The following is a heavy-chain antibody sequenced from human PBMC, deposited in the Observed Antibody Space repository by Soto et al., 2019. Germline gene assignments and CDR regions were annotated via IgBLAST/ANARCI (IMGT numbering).Heavy chain of an antibody. CDR1: GFTFSSYG. D-gene: IGHD6-13*01. CDR3: ARAGGYSSWYFDY. V-gene: IGHV3-66*01. J-gene: IGHJ4*02. CDR2: IYSGGST. Sequence: GGSLRLSCAASGFTFSSYGMSWVRQAPGNGLEWVSVIYSGGSTYYADSVKGRFTISRDNSKNTLYLQMNSLRAEYTAVYYCARAGGYSSWYFDYWGQGTLVTVSS.